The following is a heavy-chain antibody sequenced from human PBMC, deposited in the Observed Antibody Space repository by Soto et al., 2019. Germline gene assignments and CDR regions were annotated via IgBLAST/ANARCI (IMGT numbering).Heavy chain of an antibody. CDR2: IYYSGST. CDR1: GGSISSYY. CDR3: ARLWCQYCSGGSCYHGDY. D-gene: IGHD2-15*01. V-gene: IGHV4-59*08. Sequence: SETLSLTCTVSGGSISSYYWSWIRQPPGKGLEWIGYIYYSGSTNYNPSLKSRVTISVDTSKNQFSLKLSSVTAADAAVYYCARLWCQYCSGGSCYHGDYWGQGTLVTVSS. J-gene: IGHJ4*02.